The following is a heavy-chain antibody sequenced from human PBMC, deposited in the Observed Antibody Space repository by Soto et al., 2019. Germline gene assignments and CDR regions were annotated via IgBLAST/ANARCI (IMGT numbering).Heavy chain of an antibody. J-gene: IGHJ3*02. CDR2: ISNRGDT. Sequence: EVQLVESGGGLVQPGGSLRLSCTASGFIVSNTYVNWVRQAPGKGLEWVSVISNRGDTHYADSVRGRFSLSRDISDNTLHLQKHNLGVEDTAVYYCAREPRYCRGGSCSITGDAYDIWGQGTMVTVSS. CDR1: GFIVSNTY. CDR3: AREPRYCRGGSCSITGDAYDI. V-gene: IGHV3-66*01. D-gene: IGHD2-15*01.